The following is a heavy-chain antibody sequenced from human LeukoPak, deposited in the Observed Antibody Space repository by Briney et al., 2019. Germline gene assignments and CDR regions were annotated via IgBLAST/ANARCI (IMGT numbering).Heavy chain of an antibody. V-gene: IGHV3-30*18. J-gene: IGHJ4*02. CDR1: GFTFSSYG. CDR2: ISYDESNK. D-gene: IGHD6-13*01. CDR3: AKSPAAAGPYYFDY. Sequence: GGSLRLSCAASGFTFSSYGMHWVRQAPGKGLEWVAVISYDESNKYYADSVKGRFTISRDNSKNTLYLQMNSLRAEDTAVYYCAKSPAAAGPYYFDYWGQGTLVTVSS.